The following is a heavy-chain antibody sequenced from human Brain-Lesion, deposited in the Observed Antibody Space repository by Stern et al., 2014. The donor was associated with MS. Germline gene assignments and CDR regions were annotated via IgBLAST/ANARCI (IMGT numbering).Heavy chain of an antibody. CDR3: ARDITGSSAYFAY. D-gene: IGHD1-14*01. CDR2: ISWNSCTM. Sequence: VQLVESGGDLVQPGRSLRLSCAAFGFTFDDYAMTWVRQAPGKGLEWVAGISWNSCTMGYADSVKGRFTTSRENAYSSLYLQMNSLRPEDTALYYCARDITGSSAYFAYWGQGTLVTVSS. V-gene: IGHV3-9*01. CDR1: GFTFDDYA. J-gene: IGHJ4*02.